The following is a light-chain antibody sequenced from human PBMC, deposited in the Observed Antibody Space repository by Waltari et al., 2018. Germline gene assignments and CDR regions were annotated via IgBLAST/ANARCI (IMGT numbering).Light chain of an antibody. Sequence: DIQMTQSPSSLSASVGNRVTITCRASQGISNSLAWYQQKPGKAPKLLVYAASRLESGVPSKFCGSRSGTYYTLTISSLQPEDFATYYCQQYYNTPRITFGQGTRLEIK. V-gene: IGKV1-NL1*01. CDR3: QQYYNTPRIT. J-gene: IGKJ5*01. CDR2: AAS. CDR1: QGISNS.